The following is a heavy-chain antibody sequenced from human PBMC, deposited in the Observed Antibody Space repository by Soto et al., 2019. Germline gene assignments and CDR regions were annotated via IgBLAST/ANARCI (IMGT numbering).Heavy chain of an antibody. CDR2: ITWNSGNL. D-gene: IGHD3-16*01. CDR3: AKDHLGGAMAVPFFDP. V-gene: IGHV3-9*01. Sequence: PVGSLRLSCASSVFNFDDYAMHWVRQSPGKGLEWVAGITWNSGNLAYADSVKGRFTISRDNAKDSLYLQMNSLTPEDTAFYYCAKDHLGGAMAVPFFDPWGQGPLVNV. J-gene: IGHJ5*02. CDR1: VFNFDDYA.